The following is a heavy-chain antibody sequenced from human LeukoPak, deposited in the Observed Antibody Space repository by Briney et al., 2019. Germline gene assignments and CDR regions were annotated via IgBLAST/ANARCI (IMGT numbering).Heavy chain of an antibody. CDR1: GGSFSGYY. D-gene: IGHD2-15*01. CDR2: INHSGST. Sequence: SETLSLTCAVYGGSFSGYYWSWSRQPPGKVLEWIGEINHSGSTNYNPSLKSRVTISVDTSKNQFSLKLSSVTAADTAVYYCPRQKSRIPSKNNWFDPWGQGTLVTVSS. V-gene: IGHV4-34*01. CDR3: PRQKSRIPSKNNWFDP. J-gene: IGHJ5*02.